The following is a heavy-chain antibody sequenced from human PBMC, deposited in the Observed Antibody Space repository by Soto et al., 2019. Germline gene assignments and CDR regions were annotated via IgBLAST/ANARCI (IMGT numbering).Heavy chain of an antibody. CDR2: TRSKAYGGTT. Sequence: GGSLRLSCTASGFTFGDYAMSWVRQAPGKGLEWVGFTRSKAYGGTTEYAASVKGRFTISRDDSKSIAYLQMNSLKTEDTAVYYCTRAYCGGDCYSGLYGMDVWGQGTTVTVSS. CDR3: TRAYCGGDCYSGLYGMDV. D-gene: IGHD2-21*02. V-gene: IGHV3-49*04. CDR1: GFTFGDYA. J-gene: IGHJ6*02.